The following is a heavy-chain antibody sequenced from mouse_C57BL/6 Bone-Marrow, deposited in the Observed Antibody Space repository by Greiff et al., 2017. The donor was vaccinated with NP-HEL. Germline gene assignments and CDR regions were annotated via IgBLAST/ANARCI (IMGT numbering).Heavy chain of an antibody. CDR3: AREYYYAMDY. CDR1: GYTFTSYW. V-gene: IGHV1-55*01. J-gene: IGHJ4*01. CDR2: IYPGSGST. Sequence: VQLQQPGAELVKPGASVKMSCKASGYTFTSYWITWVKQRPGQGLEWIGDIYPGSGSTNYNEKFKGKATLTADKSSSTAYMELRSLTSEDAAVYFCAREYYYAMDYWGQGTSVTVSS.